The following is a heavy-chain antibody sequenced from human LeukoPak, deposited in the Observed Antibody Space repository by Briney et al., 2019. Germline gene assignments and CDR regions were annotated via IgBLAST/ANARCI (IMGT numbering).Heavy chain of an antibody. Sequence: ASVKVSCKASGYTFTGYYMHWVRQAPGQGLVWMGWINPNSGGTNYAQKFQGRVTMTRDTSISTAYMELSRLRSDDTAVYYCARDHGMATIIYFDYWGQGTLVTVSS. CDR1: GYTFTGYY. J-gene: IGHJ4*02. CDR2: INPNSGGT. V-gene: IGHV1-2*02. D-gene: IGHD5-24*01. CDR3: ARDHGMATIIYFDY.